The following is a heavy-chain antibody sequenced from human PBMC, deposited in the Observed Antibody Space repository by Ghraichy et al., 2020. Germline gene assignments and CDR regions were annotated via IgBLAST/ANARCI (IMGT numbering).Heavy chain of an antibody. CDR3: APFNSNGYTAFDY. Sequence: GGSLRLSCAASGFTFTSYAMSWVRQAPGKGLEWVSGISGSGGTTYYADSVKGRFTISRDNSKNTLYLQMNGLRAEDTAVYYCAPFNSNGYTAFDYWDQGTLVTVSS. J-gene: IGHJ4*02. D-gene: IGHD3-16*01. CDR1: GFTFTSYA. V-gene: IGHV3-23*01. CDR2: ISGSGGTT.